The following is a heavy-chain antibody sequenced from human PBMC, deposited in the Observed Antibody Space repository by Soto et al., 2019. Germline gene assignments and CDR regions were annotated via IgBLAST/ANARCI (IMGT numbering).Heavy chain of an antibody. CDR2: IKQDGSEK. CDR1: GFTFSSYW. Sequence: TGGSLRLSCAASGFTFSSYWMSWVRQAPGKGLEWVANIKQDGSEKYYVDSVKGRFTISRDNAKNSLYLQMNSPRAEDTAVYYCARDQAVRYFEDYYYGMDVWGQGTTVTVSS. D-gene: IGHD3-9*01. V-gene: IGHV3-7*03. CDR3: ARDQAVRYFEDYYYGMDV. J-gene: IGHJ6*02.